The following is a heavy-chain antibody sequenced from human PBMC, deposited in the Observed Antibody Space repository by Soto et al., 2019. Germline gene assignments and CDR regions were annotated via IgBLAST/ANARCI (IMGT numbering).Heavy chain of an antibody. J-gene: IGHJ6*02. V-gene: IGHV1-18*01. Sequence: QVQLEQSGAEVKKPGDSMKVSCKASGYTFTTYGISWVRQAPGQGLEWMGWINGYNGNTDYPQKLQGRVTMTTDTSTSTAYMALRSLRSDDTAVYYCAREGSAPYSYYGMDVWGQGTTVTVSS. D-gene: IGHD6-19*01. CDR1: GYTFTTYG. CDR3: AREGSAPYSYYGMDV. CDR2: INGYNGNT.